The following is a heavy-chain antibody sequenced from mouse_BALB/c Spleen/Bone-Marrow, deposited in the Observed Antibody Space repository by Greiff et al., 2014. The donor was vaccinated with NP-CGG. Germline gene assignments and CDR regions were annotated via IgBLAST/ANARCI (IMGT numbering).Heavy chain of an antibody. Sequence: VQGVESGAELVKPGASVKLSCKASGYTFTFYWKHWVKQRHGQGLEWIGEINPSNGRTNYNEKFKNKATLTVDKSSSTAYMQLSSLTSEDSAVYFCARYDGPAWFAYWGQGTLVTVSA. CDR2: INPSNGRT. CDR1: GYTFTFYW. J-gene: IGHJ3*01. CDR3: ARYDGPAWFAY. D-gene: IGHD2-3*01. V-gene: IGHV1S81*02.